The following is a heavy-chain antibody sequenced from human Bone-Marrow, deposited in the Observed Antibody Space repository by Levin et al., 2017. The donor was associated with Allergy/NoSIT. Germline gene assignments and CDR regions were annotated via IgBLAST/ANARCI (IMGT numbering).Heavy chain of an antibody. J-gene: IGHJ4*02. Sequence: PLASVKVSCKASGYTFSTYDINWVRQATGQGLEWMGWMNQKTGNTGYAQKFQGRVTMTWSTSTSTAYMDLSSLRSEDTAVYYCARGGYVDTAMVLDYWGQGTLVTVSS. CDR2: MNQKTGNT. D-gene: IGHD5-18*01. CDR1: GYTFSTYD. V-gene: IGHV1-8*01. CDR3: ARGGYVDTAMVLDY.